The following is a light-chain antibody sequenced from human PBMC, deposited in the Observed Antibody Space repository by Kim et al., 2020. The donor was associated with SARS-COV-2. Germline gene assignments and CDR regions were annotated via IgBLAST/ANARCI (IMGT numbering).Light chain of an antibody. CDR2: QDN. CDR1: KLDKY. CDR3: QAWDSSTHNYV. Sequence: SYELTQPPSVSVSPGQTASITCSGYKLDKYVSWYQQKPGQSPVVVIYQDNQRPSGIPERFSGSNSGNTATLTISGTQAMDEADYYCQAWDSSTHNYVFGAGTKVTVL. J-gene: IGLJ1*01. V-gene: IGLV3-1*01.